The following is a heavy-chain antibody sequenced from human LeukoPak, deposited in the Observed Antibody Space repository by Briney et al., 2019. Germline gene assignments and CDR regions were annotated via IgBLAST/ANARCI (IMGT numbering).Heavy chain of an antibody. CDR3: ARAPMGTAALY. CDR1: GYTFGNFD. V-gene: IGHV1-8*02. D-gene: IGHD2-2*01. CDR2: MNPVSGDA. Sequence: ASVKVSCKASGYTFGNFDINWVRQAPGQGLEWMGWMNPVSGDAGSAQKFQGRVTLTRNTSISTAYMELSSLRSDDTALYYCARAPMGTAALYWGQGTLVTVSS. J-gene: IGHJ4*02.